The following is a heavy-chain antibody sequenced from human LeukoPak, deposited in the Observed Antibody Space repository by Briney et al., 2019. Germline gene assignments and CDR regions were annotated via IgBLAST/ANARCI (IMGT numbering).Heavy chain of an antibody. CDR2: ISGSGVST. Sequence: QPGGTLRLSCAASGFTFRTSGMSWVRQAPGKGLEWVSAISGSGVSTYYADSVKGRFTISRDNSKNTLYLQMNSLRAEDTAIYYCAKEVLWFGEQNFDYWGQGTLVTVSS. J-gene: IGHJ4*02. D-gene: IGHD3-10*01. CDR1: GFTFRTSG. CDR3: AKEVLWFGEQNFDY. V-gene: IGHV3-23*01.